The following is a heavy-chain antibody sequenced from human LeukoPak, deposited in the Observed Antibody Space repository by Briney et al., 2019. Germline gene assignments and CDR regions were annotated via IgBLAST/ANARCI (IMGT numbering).Heavy chain of an antibody. D-gene: IGHD3-16*02. V-gene: IGHV3-33*01. CDR3: ARDHSYLIDY. CDR1: RFTFSSYG. CDR2: IWYDGSNK. Sequence: GRSLRLSCAASRFTFSSYGMHWVRQAPGKGLEWVAVIWYDGSNKYYADSVKGRFTISRDNSKNTLYLQMNSLRAEDTAVYYCARDHSYLIDYWGQGTLVTVSS. J-gene: IGHJ4*02.